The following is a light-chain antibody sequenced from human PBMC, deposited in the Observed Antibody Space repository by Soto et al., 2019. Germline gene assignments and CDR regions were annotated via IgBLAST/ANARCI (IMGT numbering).Light chain of an antibody. Sequence: QSALTQPASVSGSPGQPITISCSGSSSDIDAYKYVSWYQQHPGKVPKLIIYELNNRPSGVSDRFSGSKSGNTASLTISGLQAEDEADYFCSSYTGDNTWIFGGGTKLTVL. CDR3: SSYTGDNTWI. J-gene: IGLJ2*01. CDR2: ELN. V-gene: IGLV2-14*01. CDR1: SSDIDAYKY.